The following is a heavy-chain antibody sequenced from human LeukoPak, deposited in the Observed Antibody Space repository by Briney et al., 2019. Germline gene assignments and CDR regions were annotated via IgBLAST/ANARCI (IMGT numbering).Heavy chain of an antibody. CDR1: GGSISSGGYY. V-gene: IGHV4-31*03. CDR2: IYYSGST. Sequence: PSQTLSLTSTVSGGSISSGGYYWSWIRQHPGKGLEWIGYIYYSGSTYYNPSLKSRVTISVDTSKNQFSLKLSSVTAADTAVYYCARGVPDYGPTWWFDPWGQGTLVTVSS. D-gene: IGHD4-17*01. J-gene: IGHJ5*02. CDR3: ARGVPDYGPTWWFDP.